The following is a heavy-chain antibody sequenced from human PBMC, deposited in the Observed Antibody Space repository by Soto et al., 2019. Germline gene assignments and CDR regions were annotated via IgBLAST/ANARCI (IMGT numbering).Heavy chain of an antibody. J-gene: IGHJ5*02. V-gene: IGHV4-59*02. D-gene: IGHD3-22*01. CDR3: VRDRDRHSSGLPPFEL. CDR1: VGSVSNYY. CDR2: IYYTGTH. Sequence: SETLSLTCSFSVGSVSNYYWSWVRQPPGKRLEWIGYIYYTGTHDYNPSLRGRATISVDTSKDQFSLKLTSVTAADTAVYYCVRDRDRHSSGLPPFELWGQGILVTVS.